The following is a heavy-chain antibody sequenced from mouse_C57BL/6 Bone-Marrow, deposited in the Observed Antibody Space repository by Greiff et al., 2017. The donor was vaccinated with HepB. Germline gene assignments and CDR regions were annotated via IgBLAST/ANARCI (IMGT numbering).Heavy chain of an antibody. V-gene: IGHV1-81*01. J-gene: IGHJ1*03. CDR2: IYPRSGNT. CDR3: AYYGSSWDWYFDV. CDR1: GYTFTSYG. D-gene: IGHD1-1*01. Sequence: VQLQQSGAELARPGASVKLSCKASGYTFTSYGISWVKQSTGQGLEWIGEIYPRSGNTYYNEKFKGKATLTADKSSSTAYMELRSLTSEDSAVYFCAYYGSSWDWYFDVWGTGTTVTVSS.